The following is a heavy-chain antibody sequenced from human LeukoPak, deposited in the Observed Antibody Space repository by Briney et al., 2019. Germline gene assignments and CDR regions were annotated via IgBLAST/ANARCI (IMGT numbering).Heavy chain of an antibody. V-gene: IGHV3-30*03. Sequence: GGSLRLSCAVSGFTIANHGMHWVRQAPGKGLEWVAMISHDGAAVYYGDSVKGRFTISRDKSKNTLYLQMNSLKTEDTGVYYCAAGGRVWGQGTTVTVSS. CDR1: GFTIANHG. CDR3: AAGGRV. D-gene: IGHD3-10*01. J-gene: IGHJ6*02. CDR2: ISHDGAAV.